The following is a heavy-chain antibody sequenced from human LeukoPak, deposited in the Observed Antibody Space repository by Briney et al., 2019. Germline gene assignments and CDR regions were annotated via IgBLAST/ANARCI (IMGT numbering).Heavy chain of an antibody. Sequence: GGSLRLSCAASGFILSTYGMHWVRQAPGKGLEGVAYIWHDGSKKYYADSVKGRFTISRDSSNNTLYIQMNSLRAEDTAGYYCARLGFGGSGWFFDYWGQGNLVTVSS. D-gene: IGHD6-19*01. V-gene: IGHV3-33*01. CDR3: ARLGFGGSGWFFDY. CDR1: GFILSTYG. CDR2: IWHDGSKK. J-gene: IGHJ4*02.